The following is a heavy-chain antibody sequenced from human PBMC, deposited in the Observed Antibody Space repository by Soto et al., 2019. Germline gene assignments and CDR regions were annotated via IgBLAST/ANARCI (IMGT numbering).Heavy chain of an antibody. CDR2: INHSGST. D-gene: IGHD3-10*01. V-gene: IGHV4-34*01. J-gene: IGHJ6*02. Sequence: SETLSLTCAVYGGSFSCYYWSWIRQPPGKGLEWIGEINHSGSTNYNPSLKSRVTISVDTSKNQFSLKLSSVTAADTAVYYCARGRTTMVRGVRGNYGMDVWGQGTTVTVSS. CDR1: GGSFSCYY. CDR3: ARGRTTMVRGVRGNYGMDV.